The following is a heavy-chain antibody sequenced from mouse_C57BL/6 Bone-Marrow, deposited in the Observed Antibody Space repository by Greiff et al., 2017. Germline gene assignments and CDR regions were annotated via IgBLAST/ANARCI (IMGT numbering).Heavy chain of an antibody. V-gene: IGHV1-9*01. D-gene: IGHD1-1*01. CDR3: ARGGATTVVAHWYFDV. CDR1: GYTFTGYW. CDR2: ILPGSGST. J-gene: IGHJ1*03. Sequence: QVQLQQSGAELMKPGASVKISCKATGYTFTGYWIEWVKQRPGHGLEWIGEILPGSGSTNYNEKFKGKATFTADTSSNTAYMQLSSLTTEDSAIYYCARGGATTVVAHWYFDVWGTGTTVTVSS.